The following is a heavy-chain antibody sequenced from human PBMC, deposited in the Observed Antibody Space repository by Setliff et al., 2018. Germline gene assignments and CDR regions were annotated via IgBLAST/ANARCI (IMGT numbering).Heavy chain of an antibody. J-gene: IGHJ3*02. Sequence: GGSLRLSCAASGFTFSDYYMSWIRQAPGKGLEWVSYISSSGSTIYYADSVKGRFTISRDSAKNSLYPQMNSLRAEDTAVYYCARDSVLRYFDWLLYTPDAFDIWGQGTMVTVSS. V-gene: IGHV3-11*04. CDR2: ISSSGSTI. CDR3: ARDSVLRYFDWLLYTPDAFDI. CDR1: GFTFSDYY. D-gene: IGHD3-9*01.